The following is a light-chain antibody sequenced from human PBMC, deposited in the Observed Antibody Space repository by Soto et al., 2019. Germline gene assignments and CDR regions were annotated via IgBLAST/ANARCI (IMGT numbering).Light chain of an antibody. J-gene: IGKJ1*01. CDR3: HQYDNWPPWT. Sequence: AIQMTQSPSSLSASVGDRVTITCRASQGIRNDLGWYQQKPGKAPKLLIYAASSLQSGVPSRFSGSGSGTDFTLTISSLQPEDFATYYCHQYDNWPPWTFGQGTKVDIK. CDR2: AAS. CDR1: QGIRND. V-gene: IGKV1-6*01.